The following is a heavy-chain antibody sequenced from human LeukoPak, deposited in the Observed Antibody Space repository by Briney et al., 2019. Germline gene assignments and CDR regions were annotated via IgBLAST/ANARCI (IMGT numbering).Heavy chain of an antibody. Sequence: ASVKVSCKASGYTFTSYDINWVRQAPGQGLEWMGWISAYNGNTNYAQKLQGRVTMTTDTSTSTAYMELRSLRSDDTAVYYCARRGYYDSSGYGTYYFDYWGQGTLVTVSS. CDR1: GYTFTSYD. D-gene: IGHD3-22*01. J-gene: IGHJ4*02. CDR3: ARRGYYDSSGYGTYYFDY. CDR2: ISAYNGNT. V-gene: IGHV1-18*01.